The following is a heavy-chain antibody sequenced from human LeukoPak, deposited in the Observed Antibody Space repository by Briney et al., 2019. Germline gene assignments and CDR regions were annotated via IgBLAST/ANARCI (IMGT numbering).Heavy chain of an antibody. D-gene: IGHD3-10*01. V-gene: IGHV3-23*01. CDR1: GFTFSTYA. CDR3: AKDAYGSGSYDAFDI. Sequence: GGSLRLSCAASGFTFSTYAMNWVRQAPGKGLEWGSSISTGGLSTYYADSVKGRFTISRDNSKNALYLQMRSLRVEDTALYYCAKDAYGSGSYDAFDIWGQGTMVTVSS. CDR2: ISTGGLST. J-gene: IGHJ3*02.